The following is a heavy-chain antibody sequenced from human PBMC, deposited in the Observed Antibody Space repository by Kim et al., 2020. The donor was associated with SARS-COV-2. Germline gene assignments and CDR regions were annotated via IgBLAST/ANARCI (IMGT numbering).Heavy chain of an antibody. J-gene: IGHJ6*02. Sequence: ASVKVSCKASGYTFTSYYMHWVRQAPGQGLEWMGIINPSGGSTSYAQKFQGRVTMTRDTSTSTVYMELSSLRSEDTAVYYCARVRVDGPTGYLPPYYYYYGMDVWGQGTTVTVSS. D-gene: IGHD3-9*01. CDR3: ARVRVDGPTGYLPPYYYYYGMDV. V-gene: IGHV1-46*01. CDR1: GYTFTSYY. CDR2: INPSGGST.